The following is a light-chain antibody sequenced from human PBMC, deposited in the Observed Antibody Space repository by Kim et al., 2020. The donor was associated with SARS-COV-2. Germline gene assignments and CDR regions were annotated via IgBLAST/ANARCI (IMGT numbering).Light chain of an antibody. CDR3: QVWDSSSDHVV. Sequence: APGKTARITCGGNNIGSISLHWYQQKPGQAPVLVIYNDADRPSGIPERFSGSNSGNTATLTISRVEAGDEADYYCQVWDSSSDHVVFGGGTKLTVL. CDR1: NIGSIS. V-gene: IGLV3-21*04. CDR2: NDA. J-gene: IGLJ2*01.